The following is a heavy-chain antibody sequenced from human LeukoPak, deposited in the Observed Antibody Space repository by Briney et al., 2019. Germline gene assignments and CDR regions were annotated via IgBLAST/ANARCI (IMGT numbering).Heavy chain of an antibody. V-gene: IGHV4-39*07. CDR1: GGSIIHGSYY. CDR2: IYYSGIT. CDR3: ARVHYDTSGYRYYYYYMDV. Sequence: SETLSLTCNVSGGSIIHGSYYWGWIRQPPGKGLEWIGSIYYSGITYYNPSLKSRVTLTVDTSTNQFSLRLTSMTAADTAVYFYARVHYDTSGYRYYYYYMDVWGKGTTVTVSS. D-gene: IGHD3-22*01. J-gene: IGHJ6*03.